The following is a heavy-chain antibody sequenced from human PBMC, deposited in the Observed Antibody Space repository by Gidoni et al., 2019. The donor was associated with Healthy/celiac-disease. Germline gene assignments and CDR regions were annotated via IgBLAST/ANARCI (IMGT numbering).Heavy chain of an antibody. J-gene: IGHJ4*02. CDR1: GFTFSDYY. V-gene: IGHV3-11*01. CDR2: IRSSGSTI. CDR3: ASGFWSGDRWGYFDY. D-gene: IGHD3-3*01. Sequence: QVQLVESGGGLVKPGGSLRLSCAASGFTFSDYYISWIRQAPGKGLEWVSYIRSSGSTIYYADSEKGRFTISRDNDKNSLYLQMNSLRAEDTAVYYCASGFWSGDRWGYFDYWGQGTLVTVSS.